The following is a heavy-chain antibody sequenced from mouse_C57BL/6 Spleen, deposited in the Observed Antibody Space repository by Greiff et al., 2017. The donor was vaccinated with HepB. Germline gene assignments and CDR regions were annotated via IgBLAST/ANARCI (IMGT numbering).Heavy chain of an antibody. J-gene: IGHJ3*01. D-gene: IGHD1-2*01. Sequence: EVQLQQSGPELVKPGASVKISCKASGYTFTDYYMNWVKQSHGKSLEWIGDINPNNGGTSYNQKFKGKATLTVDKSSSTAYMELRSLTSEDSAVSYCARSSTTAYQAWFAYWGQGTLVTVSA. CDR2: INPNNGGT. CDR3: ARSSTTAYQAWFAY. V-gene: IGHV1-26*01. CDR1: GYTFTDYY.